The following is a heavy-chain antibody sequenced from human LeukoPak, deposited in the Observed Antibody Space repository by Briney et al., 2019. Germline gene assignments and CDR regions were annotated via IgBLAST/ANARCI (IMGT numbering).Heavy chain of an antibody. J-gene: IGHJ4*02. D-gene: IGHD2-21*02. CDR2: IYTSGST. Sequence: SETLSLTCTVSGGSISSGSYYWSWIRQPAGKGLEWIGRIYTSGSTNYNPSLKSRVTISVDTSKNQFSPKLSSVTAADTAVYYCARHLSCGGDCSLDYWGQGTLVTVSS. V-gene: IGHV4-61*02. CDR1: GGSISSGSYY. CDR3: ARHLSCGGDCSLDY.